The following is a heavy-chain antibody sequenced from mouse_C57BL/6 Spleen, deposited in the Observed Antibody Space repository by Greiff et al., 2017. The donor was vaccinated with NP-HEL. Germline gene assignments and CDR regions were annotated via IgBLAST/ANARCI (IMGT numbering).Heavy chain of an antibody. CDR1: GYTFTSYW. V-gene: IGHV1-55*01. J-gene: IGHJ4*01. CDR2: IYPGSGST. Sequence: VQLQQSGAELVKPGASVKMSCKASGYTFTSYWITWVKQRPGQGLEWIGDIYPGSGSTNYNEKFKSKATLTVDTSSSTAYMQLSSLTSEDSAVYYCARSGITTVGAPDYYYAMDYWGQGTSVTVSS. D-gene: IGHD1-1*01. CDR3: ARSGITTVGAPDYYYAMDY.